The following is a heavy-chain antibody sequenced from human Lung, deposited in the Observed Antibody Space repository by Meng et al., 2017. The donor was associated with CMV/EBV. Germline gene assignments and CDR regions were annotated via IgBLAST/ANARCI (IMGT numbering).Heavy chain of an antibody. J-gene: IGHJ4*02. Sequence: QGQLKGSGPGLWQPSGTLSLTCAGSGGSISSSNWWSWVRQPPGKGLEWIGEIYHSGSTNYNPSLKSRVTISVDKSKNQFSLKLSSVTAADTAVYYCASFPPPGKQWLVTDYWGQGTLVTVSS. CDR3: ASFPPPGKQWLVTDY. CDR2: IYHSGST. V-gene: IGHV4-4*02. CDR1: GGSISSSNW. D-gene: IGHD6-19*01.